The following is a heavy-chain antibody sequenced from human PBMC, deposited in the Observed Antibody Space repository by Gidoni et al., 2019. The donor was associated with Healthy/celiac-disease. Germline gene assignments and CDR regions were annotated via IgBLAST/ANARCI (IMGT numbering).Heavy chain of an antibody. CDR2: MKSKTDGGTT. J-gene: IGHJ4*02. CDR1: GFTFSNAW. V-gene: IGHV3-15*01. D-gene: IGHD4-17*01. CDR3: TTEPSTVTTCCAY. Sequence: EVQLVESGGGLVKPGGSLRLSCAASGFTFSNAWMSWVRQAPGKGLEWVGRMKSKTDGGTTDYAAPVKGRFTISRDDSKNTLYLQMNSLKTEDTAVYYCTTEPSTVTTCCAYWGQGTLVTVSS.